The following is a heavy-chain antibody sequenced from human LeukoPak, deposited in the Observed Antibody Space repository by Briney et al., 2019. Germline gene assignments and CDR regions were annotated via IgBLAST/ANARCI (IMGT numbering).Heavy chain of an antibody. Sequence: SETLSLTCTVSGGSISSGSYYWSWIRQPAGKGLEWIGRIYTSGSTNYNPSLKSRVTISVDTSKNQFSLKLSSVTAADTAVYHCARGAGIAVAGTRFDPWGQGTLVTVSS. J-gene: IGHJ5*02. V-gene: IGHV4-61*02. CDR3: ARGAGIAVAGTRFDP. D-gene: IGHD6-19*01. CDR1: GGSISSGSYY. CDR2: IYTSGST.